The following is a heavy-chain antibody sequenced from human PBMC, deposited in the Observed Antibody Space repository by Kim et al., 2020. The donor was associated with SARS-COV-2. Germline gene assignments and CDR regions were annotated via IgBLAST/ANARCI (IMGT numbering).Heavy chain of an antibody. J-gene: IGHJ4*02. Sequence: SETLSLTCAVSGGSISSGGYSWSWIRQPPGKGLGWIGYIYHSGSTYYNPSLKSRVTISVDRSKNQFSLKLSSVTAADTAVYYCARGVSANFDYWGQGTLVTVSS. V-gene: IGHV4-30-2*01. CDR3: ARGVSANFDY. CDR1: GGSISSGGYS. CDR2: IYHSGST.